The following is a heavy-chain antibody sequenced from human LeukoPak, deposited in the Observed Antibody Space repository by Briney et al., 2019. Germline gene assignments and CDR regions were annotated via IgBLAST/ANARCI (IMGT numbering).Heavy chain of an antibody. J-gene: IGHJ4*02. V-gene: IGHV3-7*05. CDR3: ARDRGRFDY. Sequence: HPGGSLRLSCAASGFTFSSYWMSWVRQAPGKGLEWVANIKQGGREKYYVDSVKGRFTISRDNAKNSVYLQMNSLRAEDTAVYYCARDRGRFDYWGQGTLVTVSS. D-gene: IGHD5-12*01. CDR2: IKQGGREK. CDR1: GFTFSSYW.